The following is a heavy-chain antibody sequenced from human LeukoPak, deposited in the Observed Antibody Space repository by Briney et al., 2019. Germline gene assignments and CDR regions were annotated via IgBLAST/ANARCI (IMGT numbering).Heavy chain of an antibody. D-gene: IGHD2-2*02. J-gene: IGHJ5*01. CDR2: ISSSGSPI. Sequence: PGGSLRLSCAASGFTFSDYYMSWIRQAPGKGLEWVSYISSSGSPIYYADSVKGRFTISRDNAKNSLYLQVNSLRAEDTAVYFCARCLSISCYSFFDSWGQGTLVTVSS. CDR1: GFTFSDYY. CDR3: ARCLSISCYSFFDS. V-gene: IGHV3-11*01.